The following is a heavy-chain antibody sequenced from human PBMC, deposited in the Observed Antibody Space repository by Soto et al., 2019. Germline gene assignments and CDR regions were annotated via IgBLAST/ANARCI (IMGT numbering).Heavy chain of an antibody. CDR1: GFTFHTYA. J-gene: IGHJ6*02. D-gene: IGHD1-7*01. CDR3: SKGTGTTRLYSMDV. Sequence: GGSLRLSCVASGFTFHTYAMNWVRQAPGKGLEWVSGISASGDSTYYADSLKGRFTISRDNSKNTLYLQMNSLRAEDTAVYYCSKGTGTTRLYSMDVWGPGTTLTVSS. V-gene: IGHV3-23*01. CDR2: ISASGDST.